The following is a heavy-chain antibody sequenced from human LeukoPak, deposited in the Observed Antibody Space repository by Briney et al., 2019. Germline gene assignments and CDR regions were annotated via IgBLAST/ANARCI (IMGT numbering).Heavy chain of an antibody. V-gene: IGHV1-69*04. CDR1: GGTFSSSA. CDR2: IIPVLNIT. Sequence: SVKVSCKTSGGTFSSSAITWVRQAPGQGLEWMGRIIPVLNITTYAQKFQGSVTITADTSTSTVYMELSSLRSEETAVYYCARDQGLAAPPPYGLDVWGQGTTVIVSS. CDR3: ARDQGLAAPPPYGLDV. J-gene: IGHJ6*02. D-gene: IGHD6-13*01.